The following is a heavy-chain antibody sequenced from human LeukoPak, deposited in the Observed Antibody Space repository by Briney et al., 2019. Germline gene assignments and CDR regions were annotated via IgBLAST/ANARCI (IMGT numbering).Heavy chain of an antibody. CDR3: ATRYSSRDF. J-gene: IGHJ4*02. Sequence: PGGSPRLSCKASRFTFSTYWMTWVRQAPGKGLEWVANINQDGSEKYYVGSVKGRFTVSRDNAKNSMYLQMNSLRAEDTAVYYCATRYSSRDFWGQGTLVTVSS. CDR1: RFTFSTYW. V-gene: IGHV3-7*03. D-gene: IGHD6-13*01. CDR2: INQDGSEK.